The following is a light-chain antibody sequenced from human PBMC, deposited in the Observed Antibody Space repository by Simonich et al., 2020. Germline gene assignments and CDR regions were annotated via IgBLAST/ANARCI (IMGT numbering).Light chain of an antibody. CDR1: SGSIASNY. CDR3: QSYDSSNHVV. Sequence: NFMLTQPHSVSESPGKTVTISCPRSSGSIASNYVQWYQQRQGSAPTTVIYEDNQRPAGGPERFAGSIDSYSNSASCTISGLKTEDEADAYCQSYDSSNHVVFGGGTKLTVL. V-gene: IGLV6-57*03. CDR2: EDN. J-gene: IGLJ2*01.